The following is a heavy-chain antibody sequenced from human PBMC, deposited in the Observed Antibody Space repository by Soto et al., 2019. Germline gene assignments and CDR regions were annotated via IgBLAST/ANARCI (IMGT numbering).Heavy chain of an antibody. CDR2: IRSKANNYAT. J-gene: IGHJ6*02. V-gene: IGHV3-73*01. Sequence: XVSLRLTCAGSGFAFSGSIIHWVRQAPGKGLEWVGRIRSKANNYATAFAASVQGRVTISREDSKNTAFLQMNSLKIEDTAVYFCARNLGAKYGMDVWGRGTTVTVSS. CDR3: ARNLGAKYGMDV. D-gene: IGHD1-26*01. CDR1: GFAFSGSI.